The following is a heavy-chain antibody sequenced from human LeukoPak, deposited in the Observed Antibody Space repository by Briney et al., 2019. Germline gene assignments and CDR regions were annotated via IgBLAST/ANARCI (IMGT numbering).Heavy chain of an antibody. CDR2: ISGSGGST. J-gene: IGHJ4*02. CDR1: GFTFSSYA. V-gene: IGHV3-23*01. Sequence: GGSMRLSCAASGFTFSSYAMSWVRQAPGKGLEWVSGISGSGGSTYYADSVNGRFTISRDNSKNTLYLQMNSLRAEDTAVYYCANRVVPAATYWSQRTLVTVSS. D-gene: IGHD2-2*01. CDR3: ANRVVPAATY.